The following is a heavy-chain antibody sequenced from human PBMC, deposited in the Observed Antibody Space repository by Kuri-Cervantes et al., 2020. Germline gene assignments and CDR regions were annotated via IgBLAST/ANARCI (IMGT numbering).Heavy chain of an antibody. J-gene: IGHJ6*02. Sequence: ASVKVSCKASGYTFTSYDINWVRQAPGQGLEWMGWISAYNGNTNYAQKLQGRVTMSTDTSTSTAYMELRSLRSDDTAVYYCARDCSGGSCFVFGMDVWGQGTTVTVSS. V-gene: IGHV1-18*01. CDR2: ISAYNGNT. D-gene: IGHD2-15*01. CDR3: ARDCSGGSCFVFGMDV. CDR1: GYTFTSYD.